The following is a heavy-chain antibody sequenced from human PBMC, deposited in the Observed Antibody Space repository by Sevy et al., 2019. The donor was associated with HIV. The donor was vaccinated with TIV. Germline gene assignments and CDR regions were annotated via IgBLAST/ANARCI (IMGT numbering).Heavy chain of an antibody. CDR3: ARDKLLPVMVSMVRGALSYYFDY. V-gene: IGHV3-33*01. CDR2: IWYDGSTK. Sequence: GGSLRLSCAASGFTFSDYGMHWVRQTPGKGLEWVADIWYDGSTKYYADSVKGRFTISRDNSKNTLYLQMNSLRAEDTDVYYCARDKLLPVMVSMVRGALSYYFDYWGQGTLVTVSS. CDR1: GFTFSDYG. J-gene: IGHJ4*02. D-gene: IGHD3-10*01.